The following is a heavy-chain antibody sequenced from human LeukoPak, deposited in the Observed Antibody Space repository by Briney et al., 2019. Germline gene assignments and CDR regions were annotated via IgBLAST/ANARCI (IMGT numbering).Heavy chain of an antibody. CDR1: GYSISSGYY. CDR3: ARYSVDTAMAD. CDR2: IYHSGST. V-gene: IGHV4-38-2*01. Sequence: SETLSLXCAVSGYSISSGYYWGWIRQPPGKGLDWIGSIYHSGSTYYNPSLKSRVTISVDTSKNQFSLKLSSVTAADTAVYYCARYSVDTAMADWGQGTLVTVSS. J-gene: IGHJ4*02. D-gene: IGHD5-18*01.